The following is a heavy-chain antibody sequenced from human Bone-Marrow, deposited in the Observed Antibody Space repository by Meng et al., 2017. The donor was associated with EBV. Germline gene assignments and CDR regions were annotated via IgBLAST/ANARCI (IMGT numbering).Heavy chain of an antibody. CDR1: GYTFTGYD. CDR2: MNPNSGNT. J-gene: IGHJ5*02. D-gene: IGHD3-10*01. V-gene: IGHV1-8*01. Sequence: QVQLVQSGAEVKKPGASVKVSRKASGYTFTGYDINWVRQATGQGLEWMGWMNPNSGNTGYAQKFQGRVTMTRNTSISTAYMELSSLRSEDTAVYYCARGRNYYGSGSYYIGFDPWGQGTLVTVSS. CDR3: ARGRNYYGSGSYYIGFDP.